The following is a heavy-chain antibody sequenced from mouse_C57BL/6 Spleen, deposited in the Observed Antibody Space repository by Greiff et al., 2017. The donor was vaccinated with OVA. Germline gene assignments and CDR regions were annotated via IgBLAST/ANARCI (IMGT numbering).Heavy chain of an antibody. D-gene: IGHD2-5*01. V-gene: IGHV1-69*01. CDR1: GYTFTSYW. Sequence: QVQLQQPGAELVMPGASVKLSCKASGYTFTSYWMHWVKQRPGQGLEWIGEIDPSDSYTNYNQKFKGKSTLTVDKSSSTAYMQLSSLTSEDSAVYYCARGESNEGYFDYWGQGTTLTVSS. CDR2: IDPSDSYT. J-gene: IGHJ2*01. CDR3: ARGESNEGYFDY.